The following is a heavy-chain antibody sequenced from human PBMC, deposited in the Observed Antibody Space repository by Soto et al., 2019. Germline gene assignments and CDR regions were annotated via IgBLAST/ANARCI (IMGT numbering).Heavy chain of an antibody. J-gene: IGHJ4*02. CDR1: GGSIDSSSYY. V-gene: IGHV4-39*02. CDR2: IYYRRRT. CDR3: ASLVQCLAGNFDY. D-gene: IGHD6-19*01. Sequence: PETLSLTCTVPGGSIDSSSYYWRWIRQPPGKELERIGRIYYRRRTYYNPSLTRRVSKSVHTSNNHFCLKLRSQTAAHTAVYCCASLVQCLAGNFDYWGQGTLVTVSS.